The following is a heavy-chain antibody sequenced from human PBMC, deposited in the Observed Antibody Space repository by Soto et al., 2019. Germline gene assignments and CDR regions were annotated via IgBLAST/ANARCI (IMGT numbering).Heavy chain of an antibody. D-gene: IGHD1-1*01. Sequence: QVLLVESGGGLVKPGGSLRLSCATSGFTFSDYYMSWVRQAPGKGLEWISYISTSGSTLYHADSVKGRFTISRDNAKNSLYLQMNDLRPDDTAVYYCATWHEREHAYDVWGQGTTVTVSS. V-gene: IGHV3-11*01. CDR1: GFTFSDYY. CDR2: ISTSGSTL. J-gene: IGHJ3*01. CDR3: ATWHEREHAYDV.